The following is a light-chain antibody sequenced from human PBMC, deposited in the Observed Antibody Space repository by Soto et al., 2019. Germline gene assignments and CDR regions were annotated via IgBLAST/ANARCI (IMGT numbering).Light chain of an antibody. CDR1: QDIRNH. J-gene: IGKJ1*01. V-gene: IGKV1-33*01. CDR2: DAS. CDR3: QQYDNIPWT. Sequence: DIQMTQSPYSLSASVGDRVTITCQASQDIRNHLNWYQQKPGKAPNLLMYDASNLETGVPSRFSGSGSGTDFTFTISSLQPEDIATYYCQQYDNIPWTFGQGTKVEIK.